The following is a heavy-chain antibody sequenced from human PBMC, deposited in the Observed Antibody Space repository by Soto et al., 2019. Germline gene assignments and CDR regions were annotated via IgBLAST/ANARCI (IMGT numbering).Heavy chain of an antibody. D-gene: IGHD5-12*01. J-gene: IGHJ6*02. CDR2: IFSNDEK. CDR3: ARAPIVATITDYYYYGMDV. CDR1: GFSLSNARMG. V-gene: IGHV2-26*01. Sequence: QVTLKESGPVLVKPTETLTLTCTVSGFSLSNARMGVSWIRQPPGKALEWLAHIFSNDEKSYSTSLKSRLTISNDTSKSQVVLTITNMDPVDTATYYCARAPIVATITDYYYYGMDVWGQGTTVTVSS.